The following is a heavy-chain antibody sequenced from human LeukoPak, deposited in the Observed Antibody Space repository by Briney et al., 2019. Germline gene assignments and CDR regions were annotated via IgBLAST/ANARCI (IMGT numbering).Heavy chain of an antibody. D-gene: IGHD4-11*01. V-gene: IGHV4-39*01. CDR1: GGSISSSSYY. J-gene: IGHJ6*02. Sequence: SETLSLTCTVSGGSISSSSYYWGWIRQPPGKGLEWIGSIYYSGSTYYNPSLKSRVTISVDTSKNQFSLKLSSVTAADTAVYYCARTVSDYYYYGMDVWGQGTTVAVSS. CDR3: ARTVSDYYYYGMDV. CDR2: IYYSGST.